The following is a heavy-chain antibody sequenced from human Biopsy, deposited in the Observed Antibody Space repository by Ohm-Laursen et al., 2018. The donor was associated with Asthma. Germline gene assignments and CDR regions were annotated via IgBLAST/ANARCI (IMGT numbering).Heavy chain of an antibody. D-gene: IGHD3-22*01. J-gene: IGHJ4*02. V-gene: IGHV3-9*01. CDR2: ISWNSATI. CDR3: AKVRSDWVITESFDY. CDR1: GSKFDEYT. Sequence: SLRLSCSASGSKFDEYTMHWVRQAPGKGLEWVSGISWNSATIGYADSVEGRFTISRDNAKNSVFLHMDSLRPEDTAFYYCAKVRSDWVITESFDYWGQGVLVTVSS.